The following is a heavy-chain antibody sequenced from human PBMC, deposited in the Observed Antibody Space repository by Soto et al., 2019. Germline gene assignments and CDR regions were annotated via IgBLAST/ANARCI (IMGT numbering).Heavy chain of an antibody. V-gene: IGHV3-21*01. Sequence: GGSLRLACAASGFTFSSYSMNWVRQAPGKGLEWVSSISSSSSYIYYADSVKGRFTISRDNAKNSLYLQMNSLRAEDTAVYYCARDPLIAVAGNDFDYWGQGTLVTVSS. CDR1: GFTFSSYS. CDR3: ARDPLIAVAGNDFDY. CDR2: ISSSSSYI. J-gene: IGHJ4*02. D-gene: IGHD6-19*01.